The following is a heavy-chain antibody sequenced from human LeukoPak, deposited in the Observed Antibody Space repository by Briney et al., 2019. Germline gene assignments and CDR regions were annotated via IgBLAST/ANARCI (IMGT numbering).Heavy chain of an antibody. D-gene: IGHD3-10*01. J-gene: IGHJ4*02. Sequence: PSETLSLTCTVSGGSISSGGYYWSWIRQHPGKGLEWIGYIYYSGSTYYNPSLKSRVTISVDTSKNQFSLKLSSVTAADTAVYYCARGGPPEAGGSGSYYNVNAFDYWGQGTLVTVPS. CDR2: IYYSGST. CDR3: ARGGPPEAGGSGSYYNVNAFDY. CDR1: GGSISSGGYY. V-gene: IGHV4-31*03.